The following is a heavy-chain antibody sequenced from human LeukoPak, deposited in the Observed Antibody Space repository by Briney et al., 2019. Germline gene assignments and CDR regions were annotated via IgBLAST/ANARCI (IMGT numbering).Heavy chain of an antibody. D-gene: IGHD2-8*01. V-gene: IGHV1-24*01. CDR2: FDPEDGET. Sequence: ASVKVSCKVSGYTLTELSMHWVRRAPGKGLEWMGGFDPEDGETIYAQKFQGRVTMTEDTSTDTAYMELSSLRSEDTAVYYCATSVKIGVHYFDYWGQGTLVTVSS. J-gene: IGHJ4*02. CDR3: ATSVKIGVHYFDY. CDR1: GYTLTELS.